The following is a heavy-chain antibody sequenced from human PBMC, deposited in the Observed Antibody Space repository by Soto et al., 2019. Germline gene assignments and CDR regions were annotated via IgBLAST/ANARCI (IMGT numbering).Heavy chain of an antibody. D-gene: IGHD2-2*01. Sequence: EVQLVESGGGLVLPGGSLRLSCAASGFTFSGYSMNWVRQAPGKGLEWVSYIASTSWNIYYADTVKGRFTISRDNAKNSLYLQMNSLRDEVTAVYYCARGPSAAAPLSDWYFDLWGRGTLVTVSS. J-gene: IGHJ2*01. CDR3: ARGPSAAAPLSDWYFDL. CDR2: IASTSWNI. V-gene: IGHV3-48*02. CDR1: GFTFSGYS.